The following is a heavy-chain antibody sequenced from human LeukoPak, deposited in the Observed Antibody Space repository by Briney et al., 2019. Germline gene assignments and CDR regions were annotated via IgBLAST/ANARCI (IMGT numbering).Heavy chain of an antibody. D-gene: IGHD2-2*01. V-gene: IGHV4-59*01. CDR2: IHYRGST. Sequence: PSETLSLTCTVSSGSISGYYWSWIRQPPGKGLEWIGYIHYRGSTNYNPSLKSRVTISVDTSKNQFSLELRSVTAADTAVYYCARYYCSSTTCYYFDYWGQGTLVTVSS. CDR1: SGSISGYY. J-gene: IGHJ4*02. CDR3: ARYYCSSTTCYYFDY.